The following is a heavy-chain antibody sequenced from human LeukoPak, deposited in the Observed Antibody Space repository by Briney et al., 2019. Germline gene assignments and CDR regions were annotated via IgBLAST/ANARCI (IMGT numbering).Heavy chain of an antibody. CDR1: GYTFTFSG. V-gene: IGHV1-18*01. CDR2: ISTYNGYS. Sequence: ASVKVSCKASGYTFTFSGISWVRQAPGQGLGWMGWISTYNGYSKYAQNLQGRVTMTADTSTSTAYMELSSLSSDDTAVYYCAKNSSGGYSDYWGQGTLVTVSS. J-gene: IGHJ4*02. CDR3: AKNSSGGYSDY. D-gene: IGHD6-19*01.